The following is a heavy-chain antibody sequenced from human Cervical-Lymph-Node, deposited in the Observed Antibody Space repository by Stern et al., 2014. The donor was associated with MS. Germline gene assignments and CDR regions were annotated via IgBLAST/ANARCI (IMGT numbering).Heavy chain of an antibody. CDR1: GGTFNNNA. J-gene: IGHJ4*01. Sequence: QGQLVQSGAEVWKPGSSVKVSCGSAGGTFNNNAITCVRQVPGQGLEWMGGIIHIFGIPNYAQKFQGRVTNTADESTRTTYMELGSLRSEDTAIYYCAKEDEGREYWGHGTLVTVSS. CDR2: IIHIFGIP. CDR3: AKEDEGREY. V-gene: IGHV1-69*01.